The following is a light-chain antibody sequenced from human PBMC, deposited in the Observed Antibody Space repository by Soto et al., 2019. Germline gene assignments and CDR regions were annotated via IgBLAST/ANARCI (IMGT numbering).Light chain of an antibody. CDR1: NSNVGSNT. J-gene: IGLJ2*01. Sequence: QSVLTQPPSASGTPGQRVTISCSGSNSNVGSNTVDWYQQLPGTAPKLLIYHNNQRPSGVPDRLSGSKSGTSASLAISGLQSEYEADYYCAAWDDSLNAVVFGGGTQLTVL. CDR2: HNN. V-gene: IGLV1-44*01. CDR3: AAWDDSLNAVV.